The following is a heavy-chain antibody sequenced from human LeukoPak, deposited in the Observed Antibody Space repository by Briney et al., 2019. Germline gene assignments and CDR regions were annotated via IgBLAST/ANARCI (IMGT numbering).Heavy chain of an antibody. J-gene: IGHJ3*02. CDR3: ARAGDYGSGSCAFDM. V-gene: IGHV3-23*01. CDR1: GFTFSTYA. CDR2: ISDSGGGT. Sequence: GGSLRLSCAASGFTFSTYAMNWVRQAPGKGLEWVSGISDSGGGTYYADSVKGRFTISRDNSKNTLYLQMNSLRAEDTAVYYCARAGDYGSGSCAFDMWGQGTMVTVSS. D-gene: IGHD3-10*01.